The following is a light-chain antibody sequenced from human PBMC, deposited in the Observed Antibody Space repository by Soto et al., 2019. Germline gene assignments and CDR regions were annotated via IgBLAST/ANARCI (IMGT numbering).Light chain of an antibody. CDR2: GSS. V-gene: IGKV3-15*01. J-gene: IGKJ1*01. CDR1: QSITTN. Sequence: ERVMTQSPATLSVSPGERATLTCRASQSITTNLAWYQQKPGQAPRLLISGSSTRATGIPVRFSGSGSGTEFTLTISSLQSEDFALYYCQQYNNWPRTLGQGTKVDIK. CDR3: QQYNNWPRT.